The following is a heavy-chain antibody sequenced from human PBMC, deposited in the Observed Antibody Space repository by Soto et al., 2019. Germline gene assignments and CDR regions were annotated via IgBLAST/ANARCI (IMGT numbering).Heavy chain of an antibody. CDR2: INAGNGNT. Sequence: ASVKVSCKASGYTFTSYAMHWVRQAPGQRLEWMGWINAGNGNTKYSQKFQGRVTITRDTSASTAYMELSSLRSEDTAVHYCARSTMVRGVTPWGQGTLVTVSS. J-gene: IGHJ5*02. CDR1: GYTFTSYA. V-gene: IGHV1-3*01. D-gene: IGHD3-10*01. CDR3: ARSTMVRGVTP.